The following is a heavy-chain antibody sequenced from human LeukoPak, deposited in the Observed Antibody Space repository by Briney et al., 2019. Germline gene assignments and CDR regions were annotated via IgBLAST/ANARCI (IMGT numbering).Heavy chain of an antibody. CDR3: AKGGIFFEY. Sequence: PGGSLRLSCAASGFTFFSEVMTWVRQAPGKGLEWVSSISGSGNVTYYPDSVKGRFTISRHNSKNTLFLQINSLRVEDTAIYFCAKGGIFFEYWGQGALVTASS. CDR1: GFTFFSEV. V-gene: IGHV3-23*01. CDR2: ISGSGNVT. J-gene: IGHJ4*02. D-gene: IGHD2/OR15-2a*01.